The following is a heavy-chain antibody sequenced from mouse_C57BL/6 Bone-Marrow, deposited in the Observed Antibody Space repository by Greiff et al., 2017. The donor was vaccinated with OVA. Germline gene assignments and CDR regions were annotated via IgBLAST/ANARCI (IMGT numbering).Heavy chain of an antibody. Sequence: VQRVESGAELVRPGTSVKVSCKASGYAFTNYLIEWVKQRPGQGLEWIGVINPGSGGTNYNEKFKGKATMTADKSSSTAYMHLSSLTSEDSAVYFCARMGLRRPEFAYWGQGTLVTVSA. J-gene: IGHJ3*01. V-gene: IGHV1-54*01. CDR3: ARMGLRRPEFAY. CDR1: GYAFTNYL. D-gene: IGHD1-1*01. CDR2: INPGSGGT.